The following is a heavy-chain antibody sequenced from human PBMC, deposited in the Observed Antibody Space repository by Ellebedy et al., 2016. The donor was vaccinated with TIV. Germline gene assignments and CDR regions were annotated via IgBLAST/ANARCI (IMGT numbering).Heavy chain of an antibody. CDR3: ARSPRAGSYYRPLKY. Sequence: SVKVSXXASGGTFNNYAITWVRQAPGQGLEWMGGIIPIFGTANYAQKFQGRVTITADESTSTAYMELSSLRSEDTAVYYCARSPRAGSYYRPLKYWGQGTLVTVSS. D-gene: IGHD3-10*01. V-gene: IGHV1-69*13. J-gene: IGHJ4*02. CDR1: GGTFNNYA. CDR2: IIPIFGTA.